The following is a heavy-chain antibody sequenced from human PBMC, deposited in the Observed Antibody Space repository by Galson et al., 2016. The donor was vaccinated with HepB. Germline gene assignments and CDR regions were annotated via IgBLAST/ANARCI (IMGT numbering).Heavy chain of an antibody. CDR1: GYRFSSYG. Sequence: SVKVSCKASGYRFSSYGISWVRQAPGQGLEWMGIINPSFGSTSYAQKFQGRVTMTRDTSTSTVYMEVSSLRSEDTAVYYCARDPGDGYNLPYDYWGQGTLVTVSS. CDR3: ARDPGDGYNLPYDY. D-gene: IGHD5-24*01. V-gene: IGHV1-46*01. CDR2: INPSFGST. J-gene: IGHJ4*02.